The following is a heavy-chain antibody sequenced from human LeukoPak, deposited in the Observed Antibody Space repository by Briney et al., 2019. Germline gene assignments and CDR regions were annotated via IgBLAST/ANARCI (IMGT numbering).Heavy chain of an antibody. CDR1: GGSFSGYY. CDR2: INHSGST. Sequence: SETLSLTCAVYGGSFSGYYWSWIRQPPGKGLEWIGEINHSGSTNYNPSLKSRVTIPVDTSKNQFSLKLSSVTAADTAVYYCARGDCSGGSCYYNWFDPWGQGTLVTVSS. J-gene: IGHJ5*02. CDR3: ARGDCSGGSCYYNWFDP. V-gene: IGHV4-34*01. D-gene: IGHD2-15*01.